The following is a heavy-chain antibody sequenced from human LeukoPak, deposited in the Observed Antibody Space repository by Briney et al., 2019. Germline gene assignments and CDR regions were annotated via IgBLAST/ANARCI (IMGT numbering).Heavy chain of an antibody. D-gene: IGHD7-27*01. CDR1: GASISSHY. J-gene: IGHJ5*02. V-gene: IGHV4-59*11. Sequence: SETLSLTCTVSGASISSHYWCWIRQPSGTGLEWIGDIYYRGSTTYKPSLKSRVSISLDTSRNQFFLNLSSVTAADTAVYYCAKLEVGRFDPWGQGTLVTVSS. CDR2: IYYRGST. CDR3: AKLEVGRFDP.